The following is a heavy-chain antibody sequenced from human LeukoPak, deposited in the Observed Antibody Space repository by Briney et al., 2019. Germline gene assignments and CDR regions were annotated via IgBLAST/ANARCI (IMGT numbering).Heavy chain of an antibody. CDR3: AGGGDSGGYYYPMFDY. D-gene: IGHD3-22*01. CDR2: IYYSGST. CDR1: GGSISSYY. V-gene: IGHV4-59*01. J-gene: IGHJ4*02. Sequence: SETLSLTCTASGGSISSYYWSWIRQPPGKGLEWIGYIYYSGSTNYNPPLKSRVTISVDTSKNQFSLKLNSVTAADTAVYYCAGGGDSGGYYYPMFDYWGQGTLVTVSS.